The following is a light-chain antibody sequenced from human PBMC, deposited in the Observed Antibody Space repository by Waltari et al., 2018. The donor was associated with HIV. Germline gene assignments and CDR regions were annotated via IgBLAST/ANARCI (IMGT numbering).Light chain of an antibody. Sequence: DIQMTQSPSSLSASLGDRVTITCLASQDISNHLNWYRQKLGKAPKLLIYDAYNLELGVPSRFSGSSSGTDFTFIISSLQPDDIGRYYCQQYDGPPYTFGQGTKL. CDR2: DAY. CDR1: QDISNH. J-gene: IGKJ2*01. V-gene: IGKV1-33*01. CDR3: QQYDGPPYT.